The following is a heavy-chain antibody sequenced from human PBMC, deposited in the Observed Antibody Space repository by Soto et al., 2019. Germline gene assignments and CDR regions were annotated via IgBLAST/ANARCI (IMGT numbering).Heavy chain of an antibody. V-gene: IGHV3-7*03. CDR3: ARAVVVVAATQGFDP. J-gene: IGHJ5*02. CDR1: GFTFSSDW. Sequence: LRLSCAASGFTFSSDWMSWVRQAPGKGLEWVANIKHDGSEKYYVDSVKGRFTISRDNAKNSLYLQMNSLRAEDTAVYYCARAVVVVAATQGFDPWGQGTLVTVSS. D-gene: IGHD2-15*01. CDR2: IKHDGSEK.